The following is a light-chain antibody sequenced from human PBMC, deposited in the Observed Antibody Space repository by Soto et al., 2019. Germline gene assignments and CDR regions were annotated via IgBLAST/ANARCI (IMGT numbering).Light chain of an antibody. CDR2: RAS. CDR1: QSVSSSY. J-gene: IGKJ1*01. Sequence: VLTQTPGTLSLSPGKRATHSCRASQSVSSSYLAWYQHKPGQAPRLLVYRASTRAPGFPYSFSGCGSGTEFTLSISSLQSEDFAVYCCQHYYNWPRTFGQGTKVDIK. CDR3: QHYYNWPRT. V-gene: IGKV3-15*01.